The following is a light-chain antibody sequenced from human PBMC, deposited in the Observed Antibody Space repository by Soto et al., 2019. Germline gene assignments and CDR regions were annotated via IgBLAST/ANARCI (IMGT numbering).Light chain of an antibody. CDR2: DDR. CDR1: NIGRKS. V-gene: IGLV3-21*02. Sequence: SYELTQPPSVSVAPGQTARITCGGSNIGRKSVHWYQQKPGQAPVVVVYDDRDRPSGIPERFSGSNPGNTATLTISRVEAGGEPGYDGQLGDNNMDHVVFGGGT. J-gene: IGLJ2*01. CDR3: QLGDNNMDHVV.